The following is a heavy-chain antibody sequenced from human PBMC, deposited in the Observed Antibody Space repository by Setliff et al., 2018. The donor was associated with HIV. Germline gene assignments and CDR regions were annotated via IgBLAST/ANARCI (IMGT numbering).Heavy chain of an antibody. D-gene: IGHD3-9*01. V-gene: IGHV4-4*02. CDR3: AREDWRRDYLDY. CDR2: IYHSGST. Sequence: PSETLSLTCAVSGGSISTSNWWTWVRQPPGKGLEWIGEIYHSGSTNYSPSLKSRVTLSVDKSKNQFSLKLSSVTAADTAVYYCAREDWRRDYLDYWGQGTLVTVSS. J-gene: IGHJ4*02. CDR1: GGSISTSNW.